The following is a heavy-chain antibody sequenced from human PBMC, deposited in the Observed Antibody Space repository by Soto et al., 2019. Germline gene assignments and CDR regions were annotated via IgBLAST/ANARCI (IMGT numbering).Heavy chain of an antibody. J-gene: IGHJ2*01. CDR2: IYYSGST. CDR3: ARNPSDYGGNRYRYFDL. D-gene: IGHD4-17*01. CDR1: GGSISSGGYY. V-gene: IGHV4-31*03. Sequence: QVQLQESGPGLVKPSQTLSLTCTVSGGSISSGGYYWSWIRQHPGKGLEWIGYIYYSGSTYYNPSLKSRVTISVDTSKNQFSLKLSSVTAADTAVYYCARNPSDYGGNRYRYFDLWGRGTLVTVSS.